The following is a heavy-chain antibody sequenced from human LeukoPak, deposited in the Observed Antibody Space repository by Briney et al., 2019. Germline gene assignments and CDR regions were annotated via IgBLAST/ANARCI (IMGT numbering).Heavy chain of an antibody. CDR3: ARDRYTMVRGVLLTGWYMDV. J-gene: IGHJ6*03. D-gene: IGHD3-10*01. CDR2: INHSGST. CDR1: GGSFSGYY. Sequence: PSETLSLTCAVYGGSFSGYYWSWIRQPPGKGLEWIGEINHSGSTNYNPSLKSRVTMSVDTSKNQFSLKLSSVTAADTAVYYCARDRYTMVRGVLLTGWYMDVWGKGTTVTISS. V-gene: IGHV4-34*01.